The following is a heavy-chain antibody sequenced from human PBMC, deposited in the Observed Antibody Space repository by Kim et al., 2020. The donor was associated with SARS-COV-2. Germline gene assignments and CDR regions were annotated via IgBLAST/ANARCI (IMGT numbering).Heavy chain of an antibody. CDR3: AKDRAHCTGGSCLGYFYGMDV. CDR1: GFTFSTYA. D-gene: IGHD2-15*01. J-gene: IGHJ6*02. CDR2: ISGYGGST. V-gene: IGHV3-23*01. Sequence: GGSLRLSCATSGFTFSTYAMNWVRQAPGKGLEWVSTISGYGGSTYYADSVKGRFTIARDNSDNTLFLHMNTLRAEDTAVYYCAKDRAHCTGGSCLGYFYGMDVGGQEPTVPLSS.